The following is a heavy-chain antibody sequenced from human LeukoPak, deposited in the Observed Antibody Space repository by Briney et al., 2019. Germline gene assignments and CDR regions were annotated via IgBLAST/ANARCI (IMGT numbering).Heavy chain of an antibody. CDR1: GGSIRSTNYY. CDR2: IYYSGST. CDR3: ARVTGSYYFYYYMDV. J-gene: IGHJ6*03. D-gene: IGHD3-10*01. Sequence: PSETLSLTCTVSGGSIRSTNYYWGWIRQPPEKGLEWIGSIYYSGSTYYNPSLKSRITISVDTSKNKFSLKLTSVTAADTAIYYCARVTGSYYFYYYMDVWGKGTTVAVSS. V-gene: IGHV4-39*07.